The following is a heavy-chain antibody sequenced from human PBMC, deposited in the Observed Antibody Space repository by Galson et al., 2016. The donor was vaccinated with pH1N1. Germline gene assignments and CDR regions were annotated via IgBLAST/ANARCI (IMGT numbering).Heavy chain of an antibody. CDR1: GFTFSSYW. CDR3: VGPLGNPPGY. D-gene: IGHD1-14*01. J-gene: IGHJ4*02. CDR2: IKQDGSEK. V-gene: IGHV3-7*01. Sequence: SLRLSCAASGFTFSSYWMSWVRQAPGKGLEWVANIKQDGSEKYYVDSVKGRFTISRDNAKKSLYRQMNSLRAEDTAVYFCVGPLGNPPGYWGQGTLVTVSS.